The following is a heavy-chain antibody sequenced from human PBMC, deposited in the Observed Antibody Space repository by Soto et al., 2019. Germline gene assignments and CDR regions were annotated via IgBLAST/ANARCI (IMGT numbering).Heavy chain of an antibody. D-gene: IGHD6-13*01. CDR3: ARVGGISAAGTDYYYYGMDV. CDR1: GGTFSSYT. CDR2: IIPIRGIA. V-gene: IGHV1-69*02. J-gene: IGHJ6*02. Sequence: QVQLVQSGAEVKKPGSSVKVSCKASGGTFSSYTISWVRQAPGQGLEWMGRIIPIRGIANHAQKFQGRVTSTPDNSTGTAYRELSSLSSEDTAVYYCARVGGISAAGTDYYYYGMDVWGQGTTVTVSS.